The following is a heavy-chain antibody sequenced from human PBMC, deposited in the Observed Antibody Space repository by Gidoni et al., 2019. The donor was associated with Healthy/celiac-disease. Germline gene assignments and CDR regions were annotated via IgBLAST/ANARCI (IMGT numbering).Heavy chain of an antibody. CDR3: ASPAVAGKVAYGMDV. J-gene: IGHJ6*02. D-gene: IGHD6-19*01. CDR1: GFTVSSNY. Sequence: EVQLVESGGGLVQPGGSLRLACAASGFTVSSNYMSWVRQAPGKGLEWVSVIYSGGSTYYADSVKGRFTIARDNSKNTLYLQMNSLRAEDTAVYYCASPAVAGKVAYGMDVWGQGTTVTVSS. V-gene: IGHV3-66*02. CDR2: IYSGGST.